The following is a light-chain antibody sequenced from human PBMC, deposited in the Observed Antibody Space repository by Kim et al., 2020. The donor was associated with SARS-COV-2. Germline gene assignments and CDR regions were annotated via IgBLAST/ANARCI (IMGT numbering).Light chain of an antibody. CDR3: QQYHALPRT. J-gene: IGKJ2*01. Sequence: DIQMTLSPSSLSASVGDRVTITCQATQDISNYLNWYQQKPGKAPKLLIHDASNLETGFPSRFSGGGSGTFFTFTISSLQPEDIATYYCQQYHALPRTFGQGTKLEI. V-gene: IGKV1-33*01. CDR2: DAS. CDR1: QDISNY.